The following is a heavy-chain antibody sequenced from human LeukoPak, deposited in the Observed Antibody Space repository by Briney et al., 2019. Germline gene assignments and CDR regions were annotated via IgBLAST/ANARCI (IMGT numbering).Heavy chain of an antibody. V-gene: IGHV3-7*01. CDR2: IKQDGSEK. CDR3: ARDDSGGPDTGMVTPPYYFDY. CDR1: GFTISSYW. D-gene: IGHD5-18*01. J-gene: IGHJ4*02. Sequence: GGSLRLSCAASGFTISSYWMSWVRQAPGEGREWVANIKQDGSEKYYVDSVKGRFTISRDNAKNSLYLQMNSLRAEDTAVYYCARDDSGGPDTGMVTPPYYFDYWGQGTLVTVSS.